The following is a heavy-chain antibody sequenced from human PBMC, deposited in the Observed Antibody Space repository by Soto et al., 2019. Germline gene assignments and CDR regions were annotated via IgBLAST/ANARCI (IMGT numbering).Heavy chain of an antibody. CDR1: GFPFSGYA. Sequence: GSLRLSCAASGFPFSGYAMNWVRQTPDKGLEWLSYISDSGSTIHYADSVKGRFTISRDNAKNSLYLQMNSLRADDTAVYYCTRDGSWGQGTLVTVSS. CDR3: TRDGS. J-gene: IGHJ5*02. D-gene: IGHD5-12*01. V-gene: IGHV3-48*03. CDR2: ISDSGSTI.